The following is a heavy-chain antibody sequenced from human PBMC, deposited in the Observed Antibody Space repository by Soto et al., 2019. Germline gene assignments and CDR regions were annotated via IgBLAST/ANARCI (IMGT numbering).Heavy chain of an antibody. D-gene: IGHD3-3*01. CDR3: ARVNYDFWSGYSDYYYYGMDV. V-gene: IGHV1-69*06. CDR2: IIPIFGTA. CDR1: GGTFSSYA. J-gene: IGHJ6*02. Sequence: SVKVSCKASGGTFSSYAISWVRQAPGQGLEWMGGIIPIFGTANYAQKFQGRVTITADKSTSTAYMELSSLRSEDTAVYYCARVNYDFWSGYSDYYYYGMDVWG.